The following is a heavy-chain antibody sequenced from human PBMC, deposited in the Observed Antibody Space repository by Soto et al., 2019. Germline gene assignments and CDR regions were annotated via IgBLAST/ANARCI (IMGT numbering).Heavy chain of an antibody. CDR2: ISAYNGNT. D-gene: IGHD2-8*01. V-gene: IGHV1-18*01. Sequence: QVQLVQSGAEVKKPGASVKVSCKASGYTFTSYGISWVRQAPGQGLEWMGWISAYNGNTNYAQKLQGRVTMTTDTSTITAIMNPTRLRSDDSAVSYCASSLRVGYGLAVQSDWGQGTLVTVSS. CDR3: ASSLRVGYGLAVQSD. J-gene: IGHJ4*02. CDR1: GYTFTSYG.